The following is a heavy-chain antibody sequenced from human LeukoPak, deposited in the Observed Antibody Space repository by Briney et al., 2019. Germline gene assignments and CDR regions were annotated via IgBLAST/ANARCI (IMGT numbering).Heavy chain of an antibody. CDR2: IIPILGIA. CDR1: GGTFSSYT. Sequence: SVKVSCKASGGTFSSYTISWVRQAPGQGLEWMGRIIPILGIANYAQKFQGRVTITAEKSTSTAYMELSSLRSEDTAVYYCARVLGYCSGGSCYAFDYWGQGTLVTVSS. J-gene: IGHJ4*02. CDR3: ARVLGYCSGGSCYAFDY. V-gene: IGHV1-69*02. D-gene: IGHD2-15*01.